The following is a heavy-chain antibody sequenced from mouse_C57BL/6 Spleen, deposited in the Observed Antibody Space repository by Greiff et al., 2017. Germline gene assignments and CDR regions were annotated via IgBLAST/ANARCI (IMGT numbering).Heavy chain of an antibody. CDR3: ARRYGSSWYFDV. Sequence: EVQLQQSGPELVKPGASVKIPCEASGYTFTDYNMDWVKQSHGKSLEWIGDINPNNGGTIYNQKFKGKATLTVDKSSSTAYMELRSLTSEDTAVYYCARRYGSSWYFDVWGTGTTVTVSS. D-gene: IGHD1-1*01. CDR2: INPNNGGT. J-gene: IGHJ1*03. CDR1: GYTFTDYN. V-gene: IGHV1-18*01.